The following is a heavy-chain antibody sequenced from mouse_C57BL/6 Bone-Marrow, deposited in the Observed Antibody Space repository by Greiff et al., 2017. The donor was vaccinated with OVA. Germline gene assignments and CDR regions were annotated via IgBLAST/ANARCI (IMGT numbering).Heavy chain of an antibody. J-gene: IGHJ4*01. CDR2: INPGSGGT. D-gene: IGHD2-3*01. CDR1: GYAFTNYL. V-gene: IGHV1-54*01. CDR3: ARYGGWLPYYYAMDY. Sequence: VQLQQSGAELVRPGTSVKVSCKASGYAFTNYLIEWVKQRPGQGLEWIGVINPGSGGTNYNEKFKGKATLTADKSSSTAYMQLSSLTSEDSAVYFCARYGGWLPYYYAMDYWGQGTSVTVSS.